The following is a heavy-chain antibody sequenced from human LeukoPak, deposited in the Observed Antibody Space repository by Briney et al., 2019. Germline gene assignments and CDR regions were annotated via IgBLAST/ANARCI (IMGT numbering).Heavy chain of an antibody. D-gene: IGHD6-13*01. Sequence: PSETLSLTCTVSGGSITNYYWSWIRQPPGKGLEYIGHIHSSGITNYNPSLKSRLTMSVDTSKSQYSLKLSSVTAADTAVYYCARDSSRPDYWGQGTLVTVSS. V-gene: IGHV4-59*01. CDR3: ARDSSRPDY. CDR2: IHSSGIT. J-gene: IGHJ4*02. CDR1: GGSITNYY.